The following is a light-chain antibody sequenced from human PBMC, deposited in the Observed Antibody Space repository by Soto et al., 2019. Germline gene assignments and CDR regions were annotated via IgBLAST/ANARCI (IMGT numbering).Light chain of an antibody. CDR3: MQGVQMPPIT. V-gene: IGKV2-28*01. Sequence: DIVMTQSPLSLPVTPGEPASISCRSSQSLQHSNGYNYLDWYFQKPGQSPQLLIHLASNRVSGGPVRFSGSGSGTDFTLNISSVEAEDVGLYYCMQGVQMPPITFGQGTRLEIK. CDR2: LAS. CDR1: QSLQHSNGYNY. J-gene: IGKJ5*01.